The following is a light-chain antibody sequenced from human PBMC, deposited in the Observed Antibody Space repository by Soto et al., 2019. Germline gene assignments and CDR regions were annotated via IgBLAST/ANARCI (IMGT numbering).Light chain of an antibody. Sequence: EIVMTQSPATLSVSPGERATLFCRASQSVSSNLAWYQQKPGQAPRLLIYGASTWATGIPARFSGSGSGTEFTLTISSLQAEDFAVYYCQQQLTFGGGTKVEIK. V-gene: IGKV3-15*01. CDR3: QQQLT. CDR2: GAS. CDR1: QSVSSN. J-gene: IGKJ4*01.